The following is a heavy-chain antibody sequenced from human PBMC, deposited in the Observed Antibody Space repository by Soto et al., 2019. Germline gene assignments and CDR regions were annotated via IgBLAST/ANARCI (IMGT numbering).Heavy chain of an antibody. CDR3: ARDRGDQQVPGY. CDR1: GFSFSDYA. V-gene: IGHV3-30-3*01. Sequence: QVQLVESGGGVVQPGRSLRLSCAASGFSFSDYAMNWVRQAPGKGLEWLAVTSYDGSNKYYADSVKGRFTISRDNFKNTVYLQMNSLRAEDTAVYYCARDRGDQQVPGYWGQGTLVTVSS. CDR2: TSYDGSNK. D-gene: IGHD3-10*01. J-gene: IGHJ4*02.